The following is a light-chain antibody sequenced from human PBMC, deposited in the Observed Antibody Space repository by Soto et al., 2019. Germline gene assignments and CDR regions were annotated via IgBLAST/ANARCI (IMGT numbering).Light chain of an antibody. J-gene: IGLJ1*01. CDR1: SSDVGGYNY. Sequence: SVLALPASVSGTPGQSITISCTGTSSDVGGYNYVSWYQQHPGKAPKLMIYEVSNRPSGVSNRSSGSKSGNTASLTIPGLQAEGEAEYYWCSYTSSSTYVLGTGNKVTDL. CDR3: CSYTSSSTYV. CDR2: EVS. V-gene: IGLV2-14*01.